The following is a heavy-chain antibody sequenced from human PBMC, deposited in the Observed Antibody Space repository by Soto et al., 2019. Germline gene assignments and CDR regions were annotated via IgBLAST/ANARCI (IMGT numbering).Heavy chain of an antibody. Sequence: SGPTLVKPTQTLTVTCTFSGFSLNNGGVGVGWIRLPPGKALEWLALIFWDDNKRYSPSLNNRLTITKDTSKNQVVLTMTNMDPVDTATYYCARLDCRTTSCLVKNAFDVWGQGTMVTVSS. CDR3: ARLDCRTTSCLVKNAFDV. D-gene: IGHD2-2*01. J-gene: IGHJ3*01. CDR2: IFWDDNK. V-gene: IGHV2-5*02. CDR1: GFSLNNGGVG.